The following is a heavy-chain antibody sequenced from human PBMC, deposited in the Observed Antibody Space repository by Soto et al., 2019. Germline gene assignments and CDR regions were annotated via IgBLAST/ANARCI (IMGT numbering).Heavy chain of an antibody. CDR3: ARGDYDFWSGYYTWGYYYMDV. Sequence: EVQLVESGGGLVQPGGSLRLSCAASGFTFSSYSMNWVRQAPGKGLEWVSYISSSSSTIYYADSVKGRFTISRDNAKNSLYLQMNSLRAEDTAVYYCARGDYDFWSGYYTWGYYYMDVWGKGTTVTVSS. D-gene: IGHD3-3*01. V-gene: IGHV3-48*01. CDR1: GFTFSSYS. CDR2: ISSSSSTI. J-gene: IGHJ6*03.